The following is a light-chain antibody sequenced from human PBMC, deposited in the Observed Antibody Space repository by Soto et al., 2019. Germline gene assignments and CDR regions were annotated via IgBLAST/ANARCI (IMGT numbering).Light chain of an antibody. Sequence: LTQPPSASGTPGQRVTVSCSGTYSNIGINDVHWYRQLSGTAPQILIYDTSQRATGVPDRFSGSRSGTSASLVISGLQTEDEADYHCAAWDDSLNGPAFGGGTKVTVL. CDR1: YSNIGIND. CDR2: DTS. J-gene: IGLJ2*01. CDR3: AAWDDSLNGPA. V-gene: IGLV1-44*01.